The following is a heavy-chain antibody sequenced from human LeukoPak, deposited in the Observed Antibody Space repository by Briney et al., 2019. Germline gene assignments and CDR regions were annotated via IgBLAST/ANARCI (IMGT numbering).Heavy chain of an antibody. Sequence: SETLSLTCTISAGSSSSYYWRWIRQPPGKGLEWIGYNHYSGSTNYNPSLKSRATISLDTSKNQVSLKLSSVTAADTAVYYCARRASGSYPDYFDYWGQGTGVTVTS. CDR2: NHYSGST. D-gene: IGHD1-26*01. CDR3: ARRASGSYPDYFDY. V-gene: IGHV4-59*08. J-gene: IGHJ4*02. CDR1: AGSSSSYY.